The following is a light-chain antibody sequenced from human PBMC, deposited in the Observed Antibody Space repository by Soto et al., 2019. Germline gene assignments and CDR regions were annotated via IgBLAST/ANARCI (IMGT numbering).Light chain of an antibody. CDR1: QSVTSSY. J-gene: IGKJ4*01. Sequence: EIVLTQSPGTLSSSPGERATLSCRASQSVTSSYLACYQQKPGQAPRLLISGASSRATGIPDRFSGSGSGTDFTLTISRLEPEDFAVYYCQQYSTSRLTFGGGTKVEIK. CDR2: GAS. V-gene: IGKV3-20*01. CDR3: QQYSTSRLT.